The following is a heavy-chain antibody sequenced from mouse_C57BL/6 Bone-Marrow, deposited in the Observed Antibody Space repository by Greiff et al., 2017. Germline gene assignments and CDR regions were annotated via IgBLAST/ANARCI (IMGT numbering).Heavy chain of an antibody. V-gene: IGHV5-12*01. CDR3: ARHGYGSSYGYFDV. J-gene: IGHJ1*03. CDR2: ISNGGGST. CDR1: GFTFSDYY. Sequence: EVKLQESGGGLVQPGGSLKLSCAASGFTFSDYYMYWVRQTPEKRLEWVAYISNGGGSTYYPDTVKGRFTISRDNAKNTLYLQMSRLKSEDTAMYYCARHGYGSSYGYFDVWGTGTTVTVSS. D-gene: IGHD1-1*01.